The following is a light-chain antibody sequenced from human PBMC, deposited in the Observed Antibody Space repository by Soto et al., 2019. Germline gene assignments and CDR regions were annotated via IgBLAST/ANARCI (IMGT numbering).Light chain of an antibody. CDR2: GAS. Sequence: EIVMTQSPATLSVSPGERATLSCRASQSVSHNLAWYQQKPGQAPRLLFYGASFRATGVPARFSGSGSGTDFTLTISSLQSEDFAFYYCQQSNNWPYTFGQGTKLEIK. CDR1: QSVSHN. V-gene: IGKV3-15*01. CDR3: QQSNNWPYT. J-gene: IGKJ2*01.